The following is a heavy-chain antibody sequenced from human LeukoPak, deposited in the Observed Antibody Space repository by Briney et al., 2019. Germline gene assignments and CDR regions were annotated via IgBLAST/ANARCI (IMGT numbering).Heavy chain of an antibody. CDR3: AKDNPSSGKLLDYFQH. CDR1: GFTFSNYD. CDR2: ISRSGGST. Sequence: GGSLRLSCAASGFTFSNYDRSWVRQAPGKGPEWVSGISRSGGSTYYADSVRGRFTISRDNSKHTLYLQMNSLRVEDTAVYYCAKDNPSSGKLLDYFQHWGQGTLVTVSS. D-gene: IGHD1-26*01. V-gene: IGHV3-23*01. J-gene: IGHJ1*01.